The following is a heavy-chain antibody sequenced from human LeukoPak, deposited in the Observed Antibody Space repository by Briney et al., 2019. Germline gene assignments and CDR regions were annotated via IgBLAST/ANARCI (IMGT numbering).Heavy chain of an antibody. D-gene: IGHD6-19*01. CDR2: IYYSGST. CDR1: GGSISSSSYY. Sequence: PSETLSLTCTVSGGSISSSSYYWGWLRQPPGKGLEWIGSIYYSGSTYYNPSLKSRVTISVDTSKNQFSLKLSSVTAADTAVYYCARDKIAVAGTFDYWGQGTLVAVSS. V-gene: IGHV4-39*07. J-gene: IGHJ4*02. CDR3: ARDKIAVAGTFDY.